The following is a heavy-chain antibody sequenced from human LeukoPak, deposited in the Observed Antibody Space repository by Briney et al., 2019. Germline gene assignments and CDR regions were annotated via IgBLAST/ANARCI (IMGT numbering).Heavy chain of an antibody. CDR2: IYTSGST. J-gene: IGHJ3*02. Sequence: PSGTLSLTCTVSGGSISSYYWSWIRQPAGKGLEWIGRIYTSGSTNYNPSLKSRVTISVDTSKNQFSLKLSSVTAADTAVYYCARGKPRYSGSFRDAFDIWGQGTMVTVSS. D-gene: IGHD1-26*01. V-gene: IGHV4-4*07. CDR3: ARGKPRYSGSFRDAFDI. CDR1: GGSISSYY.